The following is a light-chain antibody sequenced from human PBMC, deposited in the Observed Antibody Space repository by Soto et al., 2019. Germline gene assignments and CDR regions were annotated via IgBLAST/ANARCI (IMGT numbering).Light chain of an antibody. CDR1: SSDVGSYNL. V-gene: IGLV2-23*02. CDR2: EVS. J-gene: IGLJ1*01. CDR3: CSYAGSKV. Sequence: QSVLTQPASLSGSPGQSITISCTGTSSDVGSYNLVSWYQQHPGKAPKLMIYEVSKRPSGVSNRFSGSKSGNTASLTISGLQAEDEADYYCCSYAGSKVFGTGTKVTVL.